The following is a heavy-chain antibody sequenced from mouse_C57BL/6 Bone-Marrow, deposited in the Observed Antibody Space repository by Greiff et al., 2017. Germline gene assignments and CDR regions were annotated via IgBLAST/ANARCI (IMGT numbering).Heavy chain of an antibody. Sequence: EVKLMESGGGLVKPGGSLKLSCAASGFTFSSYAMSWVRQTPEKRLEWVATISDGGSYTYYPDNVKSRFTISRDNAKNNLYLQMSHLKSEDTAMYYCARGHYSDYWGQGTTLTVSS. CDR3: ARGHYSDY. J-gene: IGHJ2*01. CDR1: GFTFSSYA. V-gene: IGHV5-4*03. CDR2: ISDGGSYT.